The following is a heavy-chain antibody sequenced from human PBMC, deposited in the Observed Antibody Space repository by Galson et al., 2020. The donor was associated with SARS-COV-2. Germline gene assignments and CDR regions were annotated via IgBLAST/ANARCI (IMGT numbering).Heavy chain of an antibody. CDR2: ISGSGSYK. D-gene: IGHD2-15*01. J-gene: IGHJ2*01. CDR1: GFTFSDHN. V-gene: IGHV3-21*01. CDR3: ARDKGSGFQMHWYFDL. Sequence: SCAASGFTFSDHNMIWVRRAPGKGLEWVSSISGSGSYKYFADSVRGRFTISRENADNSVYLQLNSLSDEDTAVYYCARDKGSGFQMHWYFDLWGRGTLVSVSS.